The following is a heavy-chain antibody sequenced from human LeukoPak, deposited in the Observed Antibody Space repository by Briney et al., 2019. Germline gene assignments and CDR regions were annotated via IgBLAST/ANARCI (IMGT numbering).Heavy chain of an antibody. CDR3: ARDYEPRSLNNYYHGMDV. CDR2: INGDGSGK. D-gene: IGHD3-3*01. CDR1: GFTFSSYG. J-gene: IGHJ6*01. V-gene: IGHV3-7*01. Sequence: GGSLRLSCAASGFTFSSYGMSWVRQAPGKGLEWVSTINGDGSGKYYADSVKGRFTISRDNAKNTLYLQMNSLRAEDTAVYYCARDYEPRSLNNYYHGMDVWGQGPTVPVSS.